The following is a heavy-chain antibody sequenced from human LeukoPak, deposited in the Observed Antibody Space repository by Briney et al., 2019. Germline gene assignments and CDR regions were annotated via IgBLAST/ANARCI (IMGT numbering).Heavy chain of an antibody. V-gene: IGHV3-23*01. CDR1: GFTFSSYS. CDR2: ISDSGGGT. Sequence: GGSLRLSCAASGFTFSSYSMSWVRQAPGKGLEWVAAISDSGGGTYYADSVKGRFTIYRDNSKNTLYLQMNSLTAGDTAVYYCAKGIGLGCRHDFVYWGQGALV. J-gene: IGHJ4*02. CDR3: AKGIGLGCRHDFVY. D-gene: IGHD3-16*01.